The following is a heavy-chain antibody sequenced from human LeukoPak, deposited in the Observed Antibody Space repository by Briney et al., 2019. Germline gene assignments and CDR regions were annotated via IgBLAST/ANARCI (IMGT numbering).Heavy chain of an antibody. J-gene: IGHJ6*02. D-gene: IGHD6-19*01. CDR1: GFTFSSYS. Sequence: KPGGSLRLSCAASGFTFSSYSMNWVRQAPGKGLEWVSSISSSSSYIYYADSVKGRFTISRDNAKNSLYLQMNSLRAEDTAVYYFARTPPPPQWLAYYYGMDVWGQGTTVTVSS. CDR3: ARTPPPPQWLAYYYGMDV. V-gene: IGHV3-21*01. CDR2: ISSSSSYI.